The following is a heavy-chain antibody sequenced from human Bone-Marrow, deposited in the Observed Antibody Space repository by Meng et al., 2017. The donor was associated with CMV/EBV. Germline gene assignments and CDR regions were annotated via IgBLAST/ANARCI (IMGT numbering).Heavy chain of an antibody. D-gene: IGHD3-10*01. CDR1: GGSISSYY. CDR2: IYYSGST. V-gene: IGHV4-59*01. Sequence: SETLSLTCTVSGGSISSYYWSWIRQPPGKGLEWIGYIYYSGSTNYNPFLKSRVTISVDTSKNQFSLKLSSVTAADTAVYYCARLWFGGTMDFWGQGTMVTVSS. CDR3: ARLWFGGTMDF. J-gene: IGHJ6*02.